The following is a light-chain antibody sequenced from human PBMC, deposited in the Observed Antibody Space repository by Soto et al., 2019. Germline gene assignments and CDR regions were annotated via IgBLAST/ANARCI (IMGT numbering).Light chain of an antibody. V-gene: IGKV1-5*01. J-gene: IGKJ1*01. CDR3: QQYNSLWT. Sequence: DIQMTQSPSTLSASVGDRVTITCRASQSISSWLAWYQQKPGTVPKLLTYDASNLESGVPSRFSGSGSGTESSLTITSLQPDDFATYYCQQYNSLWTFGQGTKVEV. CDR2: DAS. CDR1: QSISSW.